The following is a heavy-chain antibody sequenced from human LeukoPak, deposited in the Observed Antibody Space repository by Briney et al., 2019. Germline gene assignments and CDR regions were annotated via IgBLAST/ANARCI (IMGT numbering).Heavy chain of an antibody. CDR1: GFTFSNFW. V-gene: IGHV3-7*03. J-gene: IGHJ4*02. CDR3: ALKGGHYYHFDA. Sequence: GGSLRLSCTASGFTFSNFWMGWVRQAPGKGLEWVANIKQDETEKFYLGSVKGRFTISRDNAKNSLYLQMNSPRAEDTATYYCALKGGHYYHFDAWGQGTLVTVSS. CDR2: IKQDETEK. D-gene: IGHD3-22*01.